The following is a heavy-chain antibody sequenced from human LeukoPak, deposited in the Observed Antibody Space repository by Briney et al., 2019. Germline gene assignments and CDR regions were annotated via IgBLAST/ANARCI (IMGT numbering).Heavy chain of an antibody. D-gene: IGHD3-10*01. CDR1: GFTFSSYW. V-gene: IGHV3-7*01. CDR3: ASRMVTMVRGVNVGDAFGI. Sequence: PGGSLRLSCAASGFTFSSYWMSWVRQAPGKGLEWVANIKQDGSEKYYVDSVKGRFTISRDNAKNSLYLQMNSLRAEDTAVYYCASRMVTMVRGVNVGDAFGIWGQGTMVTVSS. J-gene: IGHJ3*02. CDR2: IKQDGSEK.